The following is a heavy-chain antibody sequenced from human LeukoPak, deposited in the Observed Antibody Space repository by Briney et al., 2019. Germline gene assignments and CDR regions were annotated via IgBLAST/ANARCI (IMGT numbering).Heavy chain of an antibody. CDR3: VRQLDGTLDY. V-gene: IGHV3-7*04. CDR2: IKQDGGEK. Sequence: GGSLRLSCAASGFTFSKYWMSWVREAPGKGLEWVANIKQDGGEKYYVDSVGGRFTISRDNAKNSLDLQMSSLRAEDTAVYYCVRQLDGTLDYWGRGTLDTVSS. CDR1: GFTFSKYW. D-gene: IGHD1-26*01. J-gene: IGHJ4*02.